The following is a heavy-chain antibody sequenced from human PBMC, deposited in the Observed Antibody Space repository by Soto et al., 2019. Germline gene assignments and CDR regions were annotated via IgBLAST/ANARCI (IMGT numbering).Heavy chain of an antibody. Sequence: PGESLKISCKGSGYSFTSYWIGWVRQMPGKGLEWMGIIYPGDSDTRYSPSFQGQVTISADKSISTAYLQWSSLTASDTAMYYCARGRGWDYYYYGMDVWGQGTTVTVSS. D-gene: IGHD3-10*01. J-gene: IGHJ6*02. CDR1: GYSFTSYW. V-gene: IGHV5-51*01. CDR2: IYPGDSDT. CDR3: ARGRGWDYYYYGMDV.